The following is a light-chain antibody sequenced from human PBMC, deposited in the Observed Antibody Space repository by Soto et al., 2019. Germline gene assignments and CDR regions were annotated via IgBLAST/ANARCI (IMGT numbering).Light chain of an antibody. J-gene: IGLJ1*01. CDR2: EVN. CDR1: SGDIGTYNL. Sequence: QSPLTQPASVSGSPGQSIAISCTGTSGDIGTYNLVSWYQQHPGKAPKLMISEVNKRPSGVSDRFSGSKSGDTASLTISGLRTEDEADYYCCSFAGSGTGVFGTGTKVTVL. CDR3: CSFAGSGTGV. V-gene: IGLV2-23*02.